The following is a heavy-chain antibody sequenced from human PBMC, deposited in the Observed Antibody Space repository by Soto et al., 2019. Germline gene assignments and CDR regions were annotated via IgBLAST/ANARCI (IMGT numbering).Heavy chain of an antibody. V-gene: IGHV3-7*05. CDR1: GFTFSSYW. J-gene: IGHJ6*02. D-gene: IGHD3-10*01. CDR2: IKQDGSEK. Sequence: EVQLVESGGGLVQPGGSLRLSCAASGFTFSSYWMSWVRQAPGKGLEWVANIKQDGSEKYYVDSVKGRFTISRDNAKNSLYLQMNSLRAEDTAVYYCARDGFTMVRGVIAGYYGMDVWGQGTTVTVSS. CDR3: ARDGFTMVRGVIAGYYGMDV.